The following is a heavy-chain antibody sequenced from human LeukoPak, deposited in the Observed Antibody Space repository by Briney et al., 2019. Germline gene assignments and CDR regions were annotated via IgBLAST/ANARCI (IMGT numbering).Heavy chain of an antibody. J-gene: IGHJ4*02. V-gene: IGHV4-4*07. CDR2: IYTSGST. CDR1: GGSISSYY. D-gene: IGHD1-26*01. Sequence: PSETLSLTCTVSGGSISSYYWSWIRQPAGKGLEWIGRIYTSGSTNYNPSLKSRVTISADTSKNQFSLTLTSVTAADTAVYYCARSGGTWSYNYWGQGTLVTVSS. CDR3: ARSGGTWSYNY.